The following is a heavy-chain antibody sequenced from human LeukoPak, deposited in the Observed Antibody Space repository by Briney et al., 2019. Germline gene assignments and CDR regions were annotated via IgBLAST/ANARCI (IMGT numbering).Heavy chain of an antibody. J-gene: IGHJ6*02. CDR2: INHSGST. CDR1: GGSFSGYY. Sequence: SETLSLTCAVYGGSFSGYYWSWIRQPPGKGLEWIGEINHSGSTNYNPSLKSRVTISVDTSKNQFSLKLSSVTAADTAVYYCARGLQSHRYYYGMGVWGQGTTVTVSS. V-gene: IGHV4-34*01. CDR3: ARGLQSHRYYYGMGV.